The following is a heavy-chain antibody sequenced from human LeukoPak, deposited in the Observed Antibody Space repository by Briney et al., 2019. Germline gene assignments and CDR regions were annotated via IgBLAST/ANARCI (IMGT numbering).Heavy chain of an antibody. D-gene: IGHD3-16*01. CDR2: ISYDGGDK. J-gene: IGHJ4*02. Sequence: PGGSLRLSCAASGFSFNNYAMYWVRQAPGKGLEWVALISYDGGDKYYAESMKGRITISRDNAENTLYLQMNHLRPDDTAFYFCVKEGVEYSYSYGDYWGQGTLVTVSS. V-gene: IGHV3-30*18. CDR1: GFSFNNYA. CDR3: VKEGVEYSYSYGDY.